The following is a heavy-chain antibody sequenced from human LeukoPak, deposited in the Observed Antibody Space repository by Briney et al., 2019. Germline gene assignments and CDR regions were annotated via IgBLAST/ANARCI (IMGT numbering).Heavy chain of an antibody. CDR1: GYTFTAYY. CDR2: INPSAGST. D-gene: IGHD5-12*01. Sequence: GASVKVSCKASGYTFTAYYMHWVQQAPGHGLEWMGIINPSAGSTTYAQKFQGRVAMTRDTSTSTVYMELSSLRSEDTAVYYCARDSIDNDYDYCFDSWGQGTLVTVSS. J-gene: IGHJ4*02. CDR3: ARDSIDNDYDYCFDS. V-gene: IGHV1-46*01.